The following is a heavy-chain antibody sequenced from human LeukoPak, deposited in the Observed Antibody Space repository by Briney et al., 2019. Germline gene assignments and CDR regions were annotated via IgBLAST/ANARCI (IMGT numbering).Heavy chain of an antibody. CDR3: ARKVLTGYYDY. J-gene: IGHJ4*02. CDR2: INHSGST. D-gene: IGHD3-9*01. V-gene: IGHV4-34*01. CDR1: GGSFSGYY. Sequence: SETLSLTCAVYGGSFSGYYWRWIRQPPGKGLEWIGEINHSGSTNYNPSFKSRVTISVDTYKMQVSLKVSSVTAADTAVYYCARKVLTGYYDYWGQGTLVTVSS.